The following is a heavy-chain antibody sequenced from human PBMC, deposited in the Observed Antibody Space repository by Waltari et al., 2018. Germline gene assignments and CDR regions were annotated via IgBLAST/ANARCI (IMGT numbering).Heavy chain of an antibody. CDR2: ISWNSGSI. CDR3: AKGGLQQLAPGDLAS. Sequence: EVQLVESGGGLVQPGRSLRLSCAASGFTFDDYAMHWVRQAQGKGLEWVSGISWNSGSIGYADSVKGRFTISRDNAKNSLYLQMNSLRAEDTALYYCAKGGLQQLAPGDLASWGQGTLVTVSS. D-gene: IGHD6-13*01. J-gene: IGHJ4*02. CDR1: GFTFDDYA. V-gene: IGHV3-9*01.